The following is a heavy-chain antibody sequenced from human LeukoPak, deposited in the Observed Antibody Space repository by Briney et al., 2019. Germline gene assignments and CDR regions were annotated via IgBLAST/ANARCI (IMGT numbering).Heavy chain of an antibody. CDR1: GGTFSSHA. D-gene: IGHD2-15*01. CDR3: ARDLPGYCSGGSCYSSYYFDY. Sequence: EASVKVSCKASGGTFSSHAISWVRQAPGQGLEWMGRIIPILGIANYAQKFQGRVTITADKSTSTAYMELSSLRSEDTAVYYCARDLPGYCSGGSCYSSYYFDYWGQGTLVTVSS. V-gene: IGHV1-69*04. CDR2: IIPILGIA. J-gene: IGHJ4*02.